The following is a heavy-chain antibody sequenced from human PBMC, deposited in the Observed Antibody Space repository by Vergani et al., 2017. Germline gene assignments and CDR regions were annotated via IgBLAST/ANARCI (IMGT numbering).Heavy chain of an antibody. CDR3: ARGTTASPEXYDL. D-gene: IGHD1-7*01. CDR2: IYSGGST. J-gene: IGHJ2*01. V-gene: IGHV3-53*01. Sequence: EVQLVESGGGLIQPGGSLRLSCAASGFTVSSNYMSWVRQAPGKGLEWVSVIYSGGSTYYADSVKGRFTISRDNSKNTLYLQMNSLRAEDTAVYYCARGTTASPEXYDLWGRGTLVTVSS. CDR1: GFTVSSNY.